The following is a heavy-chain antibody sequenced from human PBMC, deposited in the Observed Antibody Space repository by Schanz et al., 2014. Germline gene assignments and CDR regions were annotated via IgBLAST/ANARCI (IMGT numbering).Heavy chain of an antibody. CDR2: IWYDGSNK. J-gene: IGHJ3*02. D-gene: IGHD3-10*01. V-gene: IGHV3-33*06. Sequence: VQLAESGGGLVQPGGSLRLSCAASTFTFSSDWMSWVRQAPGKGLEWVAVIWYDGSNKYYADSVKGRFTISRDNSKNTLYLQMNSLRAEDTAVYYCAKGRFGELSAFDIWGQGTMVTVSS. CDR1: TFTFSSDW. CDR3: AKGRFGELSAFDI.